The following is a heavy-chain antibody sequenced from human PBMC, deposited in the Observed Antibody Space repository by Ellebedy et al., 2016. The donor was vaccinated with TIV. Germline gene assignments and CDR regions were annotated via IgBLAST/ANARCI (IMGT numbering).Heavy chain of an antibody. CDR1: GGSFRGYY. CDR2: INHSGST. J-gene: IGHJ6*02. CDR3: ARVVLLWFGGPDYGMDV. D-gene: IGHD3-10*01. Sequence: SETLSLTCAVYGGSFRGYYWSWIRQPPGKGLEWIGEINHSGSTHYNPSLKSRVTVSVDTSKNQFSLKLSSVTAAETAVYYCARVVLLWFGGPDYGMDVWGQGTTVTVSS. V-gene: IGHV4-34*01.